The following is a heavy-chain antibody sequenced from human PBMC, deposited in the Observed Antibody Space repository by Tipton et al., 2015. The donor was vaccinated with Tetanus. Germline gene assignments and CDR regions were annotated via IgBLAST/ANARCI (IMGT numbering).Heavy chain of an antibody. D-gene: IGHD3-16*01. Sequence: TLSLTCSVSGASIGSGGYFWNWIRHRPGKGLEWIGYIYYSGSTFYNPSLKSRVTISVDTSKNQFSLRLSSVTAADTAVYYRARDQGGGRVARLNWFGPWGQGALVTVSS. CDR3: ARDQGGGRVARLNWFGP. V-gene: IGHV4-31*03. J-gene: IGHJ5*02. CDR2: IYYSGST. CDR1: GASIGSGGYF.